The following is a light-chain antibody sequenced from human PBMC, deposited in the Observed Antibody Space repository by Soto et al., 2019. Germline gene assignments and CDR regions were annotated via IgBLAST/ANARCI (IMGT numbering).Light chain of an antibody. J-gene: IGKJ5*01. CDR2: GIS. V-gene: IGKV3D-15*01. CDR3: QQHGQWPIT. Sequence: EIVMTQSPATLSVSPGERATLSCRASQSVNSNYLAWYQQKPGQAPRLLIYGISKRATDIPDRFSGSGSGTEFTLTISSLQPEDFPTYYCQQHGQWPITFGQGTRLEIK. CDR1: QSVNSN.